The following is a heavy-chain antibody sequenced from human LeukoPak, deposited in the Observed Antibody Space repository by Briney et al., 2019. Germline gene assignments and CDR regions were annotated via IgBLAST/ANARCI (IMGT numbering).Heavy chain of an antibody. J-gene: IGHJ4*02. CDR3: ARGRPHGNDY. D-gene: IGHD4-23*01. V-gene: IGHV3-74*01. CDR2: INSDGSWT. CDR1: GNYW. Sequence: GGSLRLSCAASGNYWMHWVRQAPGKGLVWVSHINSDGSWTGYADSVKGRFTISKDNAKNTVYLQMNNLRAEDTAVYYCARGRPHGNDYWGQGTLVTVSS.